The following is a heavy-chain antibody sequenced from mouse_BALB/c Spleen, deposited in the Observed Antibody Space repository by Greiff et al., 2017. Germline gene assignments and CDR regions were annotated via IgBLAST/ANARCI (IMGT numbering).Heavy chain of an antibody. J-gene: IGHJ4*01. CDR1: GFTFSSFG. CDR2: ISSGSSTI. CDR3: ARGNVYAMDY. Sequence: DVKLVESGGGLVQPGGSRKLSCAASGFTFSSFGMHWVRQAPEKGLEWVAYISSGSSTIYYADTVKGRFTISRDNPKNTLFLQMTSLRSEDTAMYYCARGNVYAMDYWGQGTSVTVSS. V-gene: IGHV5-17*02.